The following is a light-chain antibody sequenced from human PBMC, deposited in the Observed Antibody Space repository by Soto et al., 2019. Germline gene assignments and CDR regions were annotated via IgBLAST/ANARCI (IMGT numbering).Light chain of an antibody. CDR1: ISDVGGYNY. V-gene: IGLV2-11*01. Sequence: QSALTQPRSVSGSPGQSVTISCTGSISDVGGYNYVSWYQQHPGKAPKVMIYDVSERPSGVPDRFSGSKSGNTASLTISGLQAQDEADYYCCSYAGSPRYVFGTGTKFTVL. CDR2: DVS. J-gene: IGLJ1*01. CDR3: CSYAGSPRYV.